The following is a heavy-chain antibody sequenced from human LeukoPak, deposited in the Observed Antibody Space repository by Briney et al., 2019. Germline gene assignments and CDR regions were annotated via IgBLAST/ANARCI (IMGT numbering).Heavy chain of an antibody. CDR1: GGSISSSSYY. CDR3: ARAPYDFWSGYYVDY. D-gene: IGHD3-3*01. V-gene: IGHV4-39*07. CDR2: IYYSGST. Sequence: SETLSLTCTVSGGSISSSSYYWGWIRQPPGKGLEWIGSIYYSGSTYYNPSLKSRVTISVDTSKNQFSLKLSSVTAADTAVYYCARAPYDFWSGYYVDYWGQGTLVTVSS. J-gene: IGHJ4*02.